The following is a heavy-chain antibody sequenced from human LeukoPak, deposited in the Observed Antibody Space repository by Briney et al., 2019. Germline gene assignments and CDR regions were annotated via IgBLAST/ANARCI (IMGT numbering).Heavy chain of an antibody. CDR2: IYPGDSDT. J-gene: IGHJ4*02. Sequence: GESLKISCKGSGYGFTSYWIGWVRQVPGKGLEWMGIIYPGDSDTRYSPSFQGQVTISADKSISTAYLQWSSLKASDTAMYYCARQSVRQQLGPVDYWGQGTLVTVSS. V-gene: IGHV5-51*01. CDR1: GYGFTSYW. CDR3: ARQSVRQQLGPVDY. D-gene: IGHD6-13*01.